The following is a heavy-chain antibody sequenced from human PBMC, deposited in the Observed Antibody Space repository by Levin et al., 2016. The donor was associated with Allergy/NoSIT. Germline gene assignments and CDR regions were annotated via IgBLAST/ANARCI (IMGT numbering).Heavy chain of an antibody. Sequence: GGSLRLSCAASGFTFSDYYMSWIRQAPGKGLEWVSYISSSSSTIYYADSVKGRFTISRDNAKNSLYLQMNSLRAEDTAVYYCARDPPHTSWTRLLYYGMDVWGQGTTVTVSS. V-gene: IGHV3-11*04. CDR1: GFTFSDYY. CDR3: ARDPPHTSWTRLLYYGMDV. D-gene: IGHD2-2*01. CDR2: ISSSSSTI. J-gene: IGHJ6*02.